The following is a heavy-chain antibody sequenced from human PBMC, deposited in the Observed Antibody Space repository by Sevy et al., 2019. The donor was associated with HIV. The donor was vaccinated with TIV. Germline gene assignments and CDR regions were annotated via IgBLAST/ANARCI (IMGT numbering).Heavy chain of an antibody. CDR1: GFTVSSNY. D-gene: IGHD3-3*01. V-gene: IGHV3-53*01. CDR3: AREREFTIFGVLIEYGMDV. J-gene: IGHJ6*02. Sequence: GGSLRLSCAASGFTVSSNYMSWVRQAPGKGLEWVSVIYSCRTTYYGDSVKGRLTISRDNSKTTVYLQMNNLRAEDTAVYYCAREREFTIFGVLIEYGMDVWGQGTTVTVSS. CDR2: IYSCRTT.